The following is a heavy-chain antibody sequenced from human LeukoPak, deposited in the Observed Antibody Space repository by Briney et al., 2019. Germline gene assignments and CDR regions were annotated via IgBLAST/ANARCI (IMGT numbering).Heavy chain of an antibody. V-gene: IGHV3-48*04. CDR3: ARDDALFDY. J-gene: IGHJ4*02. CDR2: ISSSSSTI. Sequence: PGGSLRLSCAASGFTFSSYSVNWVRQAPGKGLEWVSYISSSSSTIYYADSVKGRFTISRDNAKNSLYLQMNSLRAEDTAVYYCARDDALFDYWGQGTLVTVSS. CDR1: GFTFSSYS.